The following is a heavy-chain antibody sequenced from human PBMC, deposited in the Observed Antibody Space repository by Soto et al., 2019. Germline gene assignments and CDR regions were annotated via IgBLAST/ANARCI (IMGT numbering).Heavy chain of an antibody. D-gene: IGHD4-17*01. V-gene: IGHV4-61*01. Sequence: XXTLSLTCTVSGGSVTSGSYYWSWIRQPRGKGLEWIGXIYYTXSTNHNNSLKXXVTISADXXKNQFSLKMSSVTAADTAVYYCARVWSRRYYGPWGQGTLVTVSS. J-gene: IGHJ5*02. CDR1: GGSVTSGSYY. CDR2: IYYTXST. CDR3: ARVWSRRYYGP.